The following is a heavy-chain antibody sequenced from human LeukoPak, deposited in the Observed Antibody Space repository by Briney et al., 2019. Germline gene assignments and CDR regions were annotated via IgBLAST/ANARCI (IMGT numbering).Heavy chain of an antibody. V-gene: IGHV4-34*01. J-gene: IGHJ6*02. CDR3: ARVLRIAAAAHGMDV. CDR2: INHSGST. CDR1: GGSFSGYY. D-gene: IGHD6-13*01. Sequence: SETLSLTCAVYGGSFSGYYWSWIRQPPGKGLEWIGEINHSGSTNYNPSLKSRVTISVDTSKNQFSLKLSSVTAADTAVYYCARVLRIAAAAHGMDVWGQGTTVTVSS.